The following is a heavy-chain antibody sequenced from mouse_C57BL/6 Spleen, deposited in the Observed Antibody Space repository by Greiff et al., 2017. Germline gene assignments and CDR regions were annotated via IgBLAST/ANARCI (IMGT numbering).Heavy chain of an antibody. J-gene: IGHJ2*01. V-gene: IGHV1-39*01. CDR1: GYSFTDYN. CDR3: ARAMYYGSSSDY. D-gene: IGHD1-1*01. Sequence: VQLKESGPELVKPGASVKISCKASGYSFTDYNMNWVNQSHGKSLEWIGVINPNYGTTSYNQKFKGKATLTVDQSSSTAYMQLNSLTSEDSAFYYCARAMYYGSSSDYWGQGTTFTVSS. CDR2: INPNYGTT.